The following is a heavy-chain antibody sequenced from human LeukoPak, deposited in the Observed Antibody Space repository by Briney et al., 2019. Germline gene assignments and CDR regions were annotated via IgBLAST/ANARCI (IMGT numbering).Heavy chain of an antibody. CDR2: IYDSGST. J-gene: IGHJ4*02. Sequence: PSETLSLTCTVSGGSISSSSYYWGWIRQPPGKGLEWIGSIYDSGSTYYNPSLKSRVTISVDTSKNQFSLKLRSVTAADTAVYYCASQYRDSSSCWGQGILVTVSS. V-gene: IGHV4-39*07. CDR1: GGSISSSSYY. D-gene: IGHD6-13*01. CDR3: ASQYRDSSSC.